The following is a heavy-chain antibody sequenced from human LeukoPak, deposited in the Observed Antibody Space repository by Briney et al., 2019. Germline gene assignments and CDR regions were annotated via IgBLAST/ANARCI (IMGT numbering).Heavy chain of an antibody. CDR2: ISSSSSTV. CDR3: ARAPSSSWYYFDY. CDR1: GFTFSDYY. Sequence: GSLRLSCAASGFTFSDYYMSWIRQAPGKGLEWVSYISSSSSTVYYADSMKGRFTISRDNAKNSLFLQMNSLRAEDTAVYYCARAPSSSWYYFDYWGQGTLVTVSS. D-gene: IGHD6-13*01. V-gene: IGHV3-11*01. J-gene: IGHJ4*02.